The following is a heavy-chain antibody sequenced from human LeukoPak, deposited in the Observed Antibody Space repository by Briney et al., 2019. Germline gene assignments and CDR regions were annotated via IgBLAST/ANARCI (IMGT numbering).Heavy chain of an antibody. D-gene: IGHD3-9*01. CDR2: ISGSGGST. CDR3: AKDRKMLLRYFDCFDY. CDR1: GSTFSSYA. J-gene: IGHJ4*02. V-gene: IGHV3-23*01. Sequence: PGGSLRLSCAASGSTFSSYAMNWVRQAPGKGLEWVSTISGSGGSTDYADSVKGRFTISGDNPKNTLYLQMNSLRAEDTAVYYCAKDRKMLLRYFDCFDYWGQGTLVTVSS.